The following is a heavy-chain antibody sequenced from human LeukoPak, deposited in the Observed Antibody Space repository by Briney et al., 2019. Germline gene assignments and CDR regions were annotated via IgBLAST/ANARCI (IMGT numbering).Heavy chain of an antibody. CDR3: ARAGRSSRTSIIWDDY. J-gene: IGHJ4*02. CDR1: GYTFTSYA. V-gene: IGHV1-3*01. CDR2: INAGNGNT. D-gene: IGHD6-13*01. Sequence: ASVKVSCKASGYTFTSYATHWVRQAPGQRLEWMGWINAGNGNTKYSQKFQGRVTITRDTSASTAYMELSSLRSDDTAVYYCARAGRSSRTSIIWDDYWGQGTLVTVSS.